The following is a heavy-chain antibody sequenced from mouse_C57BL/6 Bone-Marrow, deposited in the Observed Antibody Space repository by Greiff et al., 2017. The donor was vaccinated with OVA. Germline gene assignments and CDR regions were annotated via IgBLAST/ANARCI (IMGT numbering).Heavy chain of an antibody. Sequence: QVQLQQPGAELVKPGASVKLSCKASGYTFTSYWMHWVKQRPGQGLEWIGMIHPNSGSTNYNEKFKSKATLTVDKSSSTAYMQLSSLTSEDSEVYYCAREGNDYDDYAMDYWGQGTSVTVSS. D-gene: IGHD2-4*01. J-gene: IGHJ4*01. CDR2: IHPNSGST. CDR3: AREGNDYDDYAMDY. CDR1: GYTFTSYW. V-gene: IGHV1-64*01.